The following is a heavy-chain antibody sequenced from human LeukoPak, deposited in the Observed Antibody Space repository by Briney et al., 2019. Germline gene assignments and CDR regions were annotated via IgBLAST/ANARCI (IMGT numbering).Heavy chain of an antibody. D-gene: IGHD4-11*01. V-gene: IGHV3-21*01. CDR3: ARTKRVTPFDY. Sequence: GGSLRLSCAASGFTFSSYSMNWVRQAPGKGLEWVSSMSSSSSYIYYADSVKGRFTISRDNAKNSLYLQMNSLRAEDTAVYYCARTKRVTPFDYWGQGTLVTVSS. CDR1: GFTFSSYS. J-gene: IGHJ4*02. CDR2: MSSSSSYI.